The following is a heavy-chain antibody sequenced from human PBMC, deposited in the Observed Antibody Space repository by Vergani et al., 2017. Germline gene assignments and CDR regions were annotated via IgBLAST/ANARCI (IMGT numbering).Heavy chain of an antibody. CDR1: GFTFSNAW. D-gene: IGHD3-9*01. CDR2: IKSKTDGGTT. Sequence: VQLVESGGGVVQPGRSLRLSCAASGFTFSNAWMSWVRQAPGKGLEWVGRIKSKTDGGTTDYAAPVKGRFTISRDDSKNTLYLQMNSLKTEDTAVYYCARGGKLRYFDWSEWANDAFDIWGQGTMVTVSS. J-gene: IGHJ3*02. CDR3: ARGGKLRYFDWSEWANDAFDI. V-gene: IGHV3-15*01.